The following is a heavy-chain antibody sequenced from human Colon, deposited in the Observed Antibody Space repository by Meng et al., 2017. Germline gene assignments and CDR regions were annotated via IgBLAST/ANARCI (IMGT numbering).Heavy chain of an antibody. CDR3: AKGGSSGSFDY. J-gene: IGHJ4*02. CDR1: GFTFSSSW. V-gene: IGHV3-7*01. D-gene: IGHD3-22*01. CDR2: IKQDGNEK. Sequence: GESLKISCAASGFTFSSSWMSWVRQAPGKGLEWVANIKQDGNEKYYVDSVKGRFTISRDSAKNSLYLQMNSLRAEDMAVYYCAKGGSSGSFDYWGQGTLVTVSS.